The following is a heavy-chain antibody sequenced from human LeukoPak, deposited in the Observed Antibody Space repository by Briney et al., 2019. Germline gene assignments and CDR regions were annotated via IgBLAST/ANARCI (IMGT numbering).Heavy chain of an antibody. CDR3: VREGEGPLSKDFDY. V-gene: IGHV1-2*02. CDR2: IGPHSTFT. D-gene: IGHD2/OR15-2a*01. J-gene: IGHJ4*02. CDR1: GFTFTDHY. Sequence: ASMKVSSKSSGFTFTDHYIHWVRQGPGQGLEWMGYIGPHSTFTSSPQEFQGRVTMTRDASMSTAYMELTRLTSDDTAVYYCVREGEGPLSKDFDYWGQGTLVTVSS.